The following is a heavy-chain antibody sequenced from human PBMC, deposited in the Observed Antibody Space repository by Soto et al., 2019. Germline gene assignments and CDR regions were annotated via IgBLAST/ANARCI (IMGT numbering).Heavy chain of an antibody. CDR3: ARGPYNWKLYYYYGMDV. CDR2: IYYSGST. Sequence: PSETLSLTCTVSGGSVSSGSYYWSWIRQPPGKGLEWIGYIYYSGSTNYNPSLKSRVTISVDTSKNQFSLKLSSVTAADTAVYYCARGPYNWKLYYYYGMDVWGQGTTVTVSS. V-gene: IGHV4-61*01. CDR1: GGSVSSGSYY. D-gene: IGHD1-20*01. J-gene: IGHJ6*02.